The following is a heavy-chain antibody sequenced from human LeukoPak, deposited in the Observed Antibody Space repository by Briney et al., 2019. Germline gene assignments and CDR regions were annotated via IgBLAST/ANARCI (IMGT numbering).Heavy chain of an antibody. J-gene: IGHJ4*02. CDR2: MNPNSGNT. CDR1: GYTFTIYD. D-gene: IGHD3-3*01. CDR3: ARGLNVQNYDFWSGYSPLSLFDY. Sequence: ASVKVSCKASGYTFTIYDINWVRQATGQGLEWMGWMNPNSGNTGYAQKFQGRVTMTRNTSISTAYMELSSLRSEDTAVYYCARGLNVQNYDFWSGYSPLSLFDYWGQGTLVTVSS. V-gene: IGHV1-8*01.